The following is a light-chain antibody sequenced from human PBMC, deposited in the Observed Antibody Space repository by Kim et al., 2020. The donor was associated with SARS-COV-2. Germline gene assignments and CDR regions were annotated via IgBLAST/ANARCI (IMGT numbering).Light chain of an antibody. Sequence: DIQMTQSPSSVSVSVGDRVTITCRASQGIGRWLAWYQQRAGKAPKILIKTASSLQSGVPSRFSGSGSGTDFTLTISSLQPEDSAIYYCQQSDSVPYTFGQGTKLEI. CDR2: TAS. J-gene: IGKJ2*01. CDR1: QGIGRW. V-gene: IGKV1-12*01. CDR3: QQSDSVPYT.